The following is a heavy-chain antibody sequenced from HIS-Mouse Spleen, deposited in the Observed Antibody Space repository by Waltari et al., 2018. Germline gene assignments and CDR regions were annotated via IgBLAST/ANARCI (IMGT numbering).Heavy chain of an antibody. D-gene: IGHD1-26*01. CDR1: GFTFSSYG. CDR2: ISYDGSNK. V-gene: IGHV3-30*18. J-gene: IGHJ4*02. CDR3: AKDRGSQFDY. Sequence: QVQLVESGGGVVQPGRSLRLSCAASGFTFSSYGMHWVRQAPGKGLEWVGVISYDGSNKYYADSVKGRFTISRDNSKNTLYLQMNSLRAEDTAVYYCAKDRGSQFDYWGQGTLVTVSS.